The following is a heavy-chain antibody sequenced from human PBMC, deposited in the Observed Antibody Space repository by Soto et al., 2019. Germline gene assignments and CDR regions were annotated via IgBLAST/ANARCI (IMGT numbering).Heavy chain of an antibody. J-gene: IGHJ4*02. CDR1: GFTFSTFA. D-gene: IGHD2-2*01. V-gene: IGHV3-33*01. Sequence: QVQLVESGGGVVQPGRSLRLSCAASGFTFSTFAMNWVRQAPGKGLEWVAIIWSDGNHKFYADSVKGRFTISRDNSKNTLYLEMDSLRAEDTAIYYCATRLSGTVIIQPAVMPFDYWGQGTLVTVSS. CDR2: IWSDGNHK. CDR3: ATRLSGTVIIQPAVMPFDY.